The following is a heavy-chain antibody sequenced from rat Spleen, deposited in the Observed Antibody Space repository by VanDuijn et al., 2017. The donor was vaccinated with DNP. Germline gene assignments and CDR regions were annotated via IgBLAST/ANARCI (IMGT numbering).Heavy chain of an antibody. D-gene: IGHD1-11*01. CDR2: INSEGTT. V-gene: IGHV3-3*01. CDR3: ARGATGDY. Sequence: EVQLQESGPGLVKPSQSLSLTCSVTGYSITSSYRWNWIRKFPGNKLEWMGYINSEGTTNYNPSLKSRISITRDTSKNKFFLQVNSVTTEDTATYYCARGATGDYWGQGVMVTVSS. CDR1: GYSITSSYR. J-gene: IGHJ2*01.